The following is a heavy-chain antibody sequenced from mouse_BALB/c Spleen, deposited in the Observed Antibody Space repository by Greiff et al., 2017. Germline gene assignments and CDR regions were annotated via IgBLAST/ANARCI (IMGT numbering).Heavy chain of an antibody. D-gene: IGHD3-1*01. CDR1: GFTFSSFG. J-gene: IGHJ4*01. CDR2: ISSGSSTI. V-gene: IGHV5-17*02. CDR3: ARSGGFLDYYAMDY. Sequence: EVQLVESGGGLVQPGGSRKLSCAASGFTFSSFGMHWVRQAPEKGLEWVAYISSGSSTIYYADTVKGRFTISRDNPKNTLFLQMTSLRSEDTAMYYCARSGGFLDYYAMDYWGQGTSVTVSS.